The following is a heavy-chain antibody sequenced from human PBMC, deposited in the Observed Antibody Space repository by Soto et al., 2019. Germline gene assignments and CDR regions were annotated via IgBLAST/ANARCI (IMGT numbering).Heavy chain of an antibody. Sequence: EVQLVESGGGLVKPGGSLRLSCEASRFTFSNAWMSWVRQAPGKGLEWVGRIKRNADGGTTDYAAAVKGRFTISRDDSKNTLYLQMNSLESEDTAVYYCVWVHLDYWGQGTLVTVSS. CDR2: IKRNADGGTT. CDR1: RFTFSNAW. V-gene: IGHV3-15*01. CDR3: VWVHLDY. J-gene: IGHJ4*02. D-gene: IGHD1-26*01.